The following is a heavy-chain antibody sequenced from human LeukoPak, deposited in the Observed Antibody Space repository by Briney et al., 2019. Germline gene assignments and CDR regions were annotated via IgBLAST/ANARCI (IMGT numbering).Heavy chain of an antibody. J-gene: IGHJ4*02. CDR2: INAGNGNT. Sequence: GASVKVSCKASGYTFTSYAMHWGRQAPGQRLEWMGWINAGNGNTKYSQKFQGRVTITRDTSASTAYMELSSLRSEDTAVYYCARVWYSSGWYDYWGQGTLVTVSS. CDR1: GYTFTSYA. V-gene: IGHV1-3*01. CDR3: ARVWYSSGWYDY. D-gene: IGHD6-19*01.